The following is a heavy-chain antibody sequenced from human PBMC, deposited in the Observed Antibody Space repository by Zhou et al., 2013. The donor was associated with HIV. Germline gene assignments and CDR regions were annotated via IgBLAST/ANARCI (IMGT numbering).Heavy chain of an antibody. CDR3: ARDPGRSGYSSGSGWFDP. J-gene: IGHJ5*02. D-gene: IGHD6-25*01. V-gene: IGHV1-69*05. Sequence: QVQLVQSGAEVKKPGSSVKVSCKASGGTFSSYAISWVRQAPGQGLEWMGGIIPIFGTANYAQKFQGRVTITTDESTSTAYMELSSLRSEDTAVYYCARDPGRSGYSSGSGWFDPWGQGTLVTVSS. CDR2: IIPIFGTA. CDR1: GGTFSSYA.